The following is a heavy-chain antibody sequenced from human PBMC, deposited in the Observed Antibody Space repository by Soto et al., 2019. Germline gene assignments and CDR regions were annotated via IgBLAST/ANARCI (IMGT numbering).Heavy chain of an antibody. CDR1: GGTFSSYA. CDR3: ARKPHGVTAMVHYYFDY. V-gene: IGHV1-69*12. D-gene: IGHD5-18*01. J-gene: IGHJ4*02. Sequence: QVQLVQSGAEVKKPGSSVKVSCKASGGTFSSYAISWVRQAPGQGLEWMGGIIPIFGTANYAQKFQGRVTITADESTSTAYMELSSLRSEDTAVYYCARKPHGVTAMVHYYFDYWGQGTLVTVSS. CDR2: IIPIFGTA.